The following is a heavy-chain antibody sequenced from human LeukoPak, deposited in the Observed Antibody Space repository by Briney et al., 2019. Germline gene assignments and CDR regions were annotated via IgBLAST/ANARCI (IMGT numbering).Heavy chain of an antibody. D-gene: IGHD3-22*01. J-gene: IGHJ3*02. CDR1: GFTFSSYG. Sequence: PGGSLRLSCAASGFTFSSYGMHWVRQAPGKGLEWVALTRFDERNKYYADSVKGRFTISRDNFKNTLYLQMNSLRSEDTAVYYCAKFPYYYDTSGYSHGGAFGIWGQGTMVTVSS. V-gene: IGHV3-30*02. CDR3: AKFPYYYDTSGYSHGGAFGI. CDR2: TRFDERNK.